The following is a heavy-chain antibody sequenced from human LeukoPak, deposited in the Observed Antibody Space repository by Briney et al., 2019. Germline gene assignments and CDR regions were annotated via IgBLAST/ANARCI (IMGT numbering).Heavy chain of an antibody. CDR3: ASRDSTPGGYGMDV. D-gene: IGHD2-15*01. CDR1: GGSFSGYY. Sequence: SETLSLTCAVYGGSFSGYYWSWIRQPPGKGLEWIGEINHSGSIHYNPSLKSRVTISVDTSKNRFSLKLSSVTAADTAVYYCASRDSTPGGYGMDVWGQGTTVTVSS. V-gene: IGHV4-34*01. CDR2: INHSGSI. J-gene: IGHJ6*02.